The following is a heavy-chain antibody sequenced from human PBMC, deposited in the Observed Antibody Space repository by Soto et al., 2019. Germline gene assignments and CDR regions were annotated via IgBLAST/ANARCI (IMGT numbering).Heavy chain of an antibody. Sequence: KSSETLSLTCTVSGGSVSSGSYYWSWIRQPPGKGLEWIGYIYYSGSTNYNPSLKSRVTISVDTSKNQFTLKLSSVTAADTAVYYCARAIPGISFGMDVWGQGTTVTVSS. CDR3: ARAIPGISFGMDV. CDR1: GGSVSSGSYY. CDR2: IYYSGST. V-gene: IGHV4-61*01. J-gene: IGHJ6*02. D-gene: IGHD1-1*01.